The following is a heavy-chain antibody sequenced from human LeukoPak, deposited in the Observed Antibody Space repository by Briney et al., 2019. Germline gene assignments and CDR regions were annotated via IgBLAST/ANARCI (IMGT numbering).Heavy chain of an antibody. CDR1: GGSFSGYY. CDR3: ASELLWFGESVADY. J-gene: IGHJ4*02. CDR2: INHSGST. V-gene: IGHV4-34*01. D-gene: IGHD3-10*01. Sequence: SETLSLTCAVYGGSFSGYYWSWIRQPPGKGLEWIGEINHSGSTNYNPSLKSRVTISVDTSKNQFSLKLSSVTAVDTAVYYCASELLWFGESVADYWGQGTLVTVSS.